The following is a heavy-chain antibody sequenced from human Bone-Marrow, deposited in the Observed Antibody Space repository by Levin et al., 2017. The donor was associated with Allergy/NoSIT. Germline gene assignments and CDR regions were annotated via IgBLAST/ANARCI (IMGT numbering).Heavy chain of an antibody. CDR1: GFTFSSYA. J-gene: IGHJ4*02. D-gene: IGHD6-19*01. V-gene: IGHV3-30*04. CDR3: ASSVAGREFDY. Sequence: AGESLKISCAASGFTFSSYAMHWVRQAPGKGLEWVAVISYDGSNKYYADSVKGRFTISRDNSKNTLYLQMNSLRAEDTAVYYCASSVAGREFDYWGQGTLVTVSS. CDR2: ISYDGSNK.